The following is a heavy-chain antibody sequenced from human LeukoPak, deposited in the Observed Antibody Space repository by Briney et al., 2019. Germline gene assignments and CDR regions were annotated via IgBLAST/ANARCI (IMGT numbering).Heavy chain of an antibody. CDR3: AKASGSSADWTFDY. CDR1: GFTFTNYA. V-gene: IGHV3-23*01. Sequence: PGGSLRLSCAASGFTFTNYAMNWVRQAPGKGLEWVSSIIDSGVDTAYADSVKGRFTISRDNSKNTLYLQMKGLRGDDTALYYCAKASGSSADWTFDYWGQGILVTVSS. D-gene: IGHD1-1*01. J-gene: IGHJ4*02. CDR2: IIDSGVDT.